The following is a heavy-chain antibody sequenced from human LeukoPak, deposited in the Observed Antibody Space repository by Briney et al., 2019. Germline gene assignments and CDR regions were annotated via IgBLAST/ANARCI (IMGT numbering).Heavy chain of an antibody. CDR1: GGSISSYY. CDR3: ARLGFGELLGFDY. CDR2: IYYSGST. Sequence: SETLSLTCTVSGGSISSYYWSWIRQPPGKGLEWIGYIYYSGSTNYNPSLKSRVTISVDTSKNQFSPKLSSVTAADTAVYYCARLGFGELLGFDYWGQGTLVTVSS. V-gene: IGHV4-59*08. D-gene: IGHD3-10*01. J-gene: IGHJ4*02.